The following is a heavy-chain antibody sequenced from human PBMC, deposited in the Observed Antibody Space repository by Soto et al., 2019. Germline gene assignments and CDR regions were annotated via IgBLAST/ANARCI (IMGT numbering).Heavy chain of an antibody. J-gene: IGHJ6*02. CDR3: ARVRVLELLRGYYYYYGMDV. V-gene: IGHV1-18*01. CDR2: ISAYNGNT. CDR1: GYTFTSYG. Sequence: GASVKVSCKASGYTFTSYGISWVRQAPGQGLEWMGWISAYNGNTNYAQKLQGRVTMTTDTSTSTAYMELRSLRSDDTAVYYCARVRVLELLRGYYYYYGMDVWGQGTTVTV. D-gene: IGHD3-10*01.